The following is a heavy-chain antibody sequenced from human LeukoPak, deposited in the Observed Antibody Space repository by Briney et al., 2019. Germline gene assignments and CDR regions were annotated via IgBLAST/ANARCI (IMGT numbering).Heavy chain of an antibody. D-gene: IGHD5-24*01. V-gene: IGHV5-51*01. CDR1: GYSFTSYW. J-gene: IGHJ4*02. Sequence: GESLKISCKGSGYSFTSYWIGWVRQMPGEGLEWMGIIYPGDSDTRYSPSFQGQVTISADKSISTAYLQWSSLKASDTAMYYCARSNPPGNGYNQLDYWGQGTLLTVSS. CDR2: IYPGDSDT. CDR3: ARSNPPGNGYNQLDY.